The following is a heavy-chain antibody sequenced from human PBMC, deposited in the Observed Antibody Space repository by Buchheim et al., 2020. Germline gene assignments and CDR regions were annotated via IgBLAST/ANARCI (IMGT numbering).Heavy chain of an antibody. CDR1: GFPFSIYW. Sequence: EVQLVESGGGLVQPGGSLRLSCSAPGFPFSIYWMHWVRQAPGKGLAWVSHINREGTTTNYADSVRGRFTLSRDNGTNKLYLQMNNLRAEDTAVYYCVRDMYGSGDYWGQGTL. J-gene: IGHJ4*02. CDR3: VRDMYGSGDY. V-gene: IGHV3-74*01. CDR2: INREGTTT. D-gene: IGHD3-10*01.